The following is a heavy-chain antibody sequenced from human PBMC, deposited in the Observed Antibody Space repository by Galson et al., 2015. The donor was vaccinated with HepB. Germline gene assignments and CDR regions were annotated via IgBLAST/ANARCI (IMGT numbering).Heavy chain of an antibody. CDR2: INPNSGGT. J-gene: IGHJ4*02. CDR1: GYTFTGYY. Sequence: SVKVSCKASGYTFTGYYMHWVRQAPGQGLEWMGWINPNSGGTNYAQKFQGRVTMTRDTSISTAYMELSRLRSDDTAVYYCATGGIVGATTHDYWGQGTLVTVSS. D-gene: IGHD1-26*01. CDR3: ATGGIVGATTHDY. V-gene: IGHV1-2*02.